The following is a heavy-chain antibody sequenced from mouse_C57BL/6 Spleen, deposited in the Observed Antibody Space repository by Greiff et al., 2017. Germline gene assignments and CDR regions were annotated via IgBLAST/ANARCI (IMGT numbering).Heavy chain of an antibody. CDR1: GYTFTSYW. V-gene: IGHV1-74*01. Sequence: QVQLQQPGAELVKPGASVKVSCKASGYTFTSYWMHWVKQRPGQGLEWLGRIHPSDSDTNYNQKFKGKATLTVDKSSSTAYMQLSSLTSEDSAVYYCAIGDYGSSQFAYWGQGTLVTVSA. CDR2: IHPSDSDT. CDR3: AIGDYGSSQFAY. J-gene: IGHJ3*01. D-gene: IGHD1-1*01.